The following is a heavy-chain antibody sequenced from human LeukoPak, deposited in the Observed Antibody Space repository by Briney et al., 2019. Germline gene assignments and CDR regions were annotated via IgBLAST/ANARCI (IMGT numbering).Heavy chain of an antibody. CDR1: GFSFRSLG. V-gene: IGHV3-30*02. CDR2: IRYDGNVI. CDR3: AKGGSSSWDYFDY. Sequence: GGSLRLSCAASGFSFRSLGMHWVRQAPGKGLEWVAFIRYDGNVIHYADSVKGRFTISRDNSKNTLFLQMNRLRGEDTAVYYCAKGGSSSWDYFDYWGQGTLVTVSS. D-gene: IGHD6-13*01. J-gene: IGHJ4*02.